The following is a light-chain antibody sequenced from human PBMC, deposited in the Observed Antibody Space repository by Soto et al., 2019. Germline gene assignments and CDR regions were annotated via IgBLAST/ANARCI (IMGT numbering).Light chain of an antibody. CDR3: SSYAGRNYV. V-gene: IGLV2-8*01. J-gene: IGLJ1*01. Sequence: QSALTQPPSASGSPGQSVTISFAGTSSDFGYYNYVSWYQQHPGRAPKLIIYEVSERPSGVPDRFSGSKSGNTASLTVSGLQAEDEADYYCSSYAGRNYVFGAGTKVTVL. CDR2: EVS. CDR1: SSDFGYYNY.